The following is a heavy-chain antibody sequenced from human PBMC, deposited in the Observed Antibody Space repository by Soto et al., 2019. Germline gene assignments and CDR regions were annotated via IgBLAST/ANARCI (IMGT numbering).Heavy chain of an antibody. Sequence: EVQLVESGGGLVQPGGSLRLSCAASGLTFSSYWMHWVRQAPGKGLVWVSRISTDGSGTTYADSVKGRFTISRDNAKNTLSLQMNSLSSEDTAVYYCARAPYSSGSSGFDYWGQGTLVTVSS. CDR3: ARAPYSSGSSGFDY. CDR2: ISTDGSGT. D-gene: IGHD6-19*01. V-gene: IGHV3-74*01. CDR1: GLTFSSYW. J-gene: IGHJ4*02.